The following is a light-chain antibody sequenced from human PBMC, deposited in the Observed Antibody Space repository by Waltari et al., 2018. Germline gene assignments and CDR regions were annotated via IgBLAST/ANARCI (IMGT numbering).Light chain of an antibody. CDR2: LGS. CDR3: MQAIQART. J-gene: IGKJ1*01. Sequence: DIVMTQSPLSLPVTPGEPASISCRSSQSLLHSNGRNYLNWYLQKPGQSPQVLIYLGSNRASVVPDRFSGSGSGTEFTLKISRVEAEDVGVYYCMQAIQARTFGQGTKVEVK. CDR1: QSLLHSNGRNY. V-gene: IGKV2-28*01.